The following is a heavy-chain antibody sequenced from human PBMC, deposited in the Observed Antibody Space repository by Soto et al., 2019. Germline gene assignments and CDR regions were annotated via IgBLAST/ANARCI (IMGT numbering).Heavy chain of an antibody. CDR3: AIGIYDSSGYYYIGAFDI. Sequence: KSSETLSLTCAVSGYSISSGYYWGWIRQPPGKGLEWIGSIYHSGSTYYNPSLKSRVTISVDTSKNQFSLKLSSVTAADTAVYYCAIGIYDSSGYYYIGAFDIWGQGTMVTVSS. J-gene: IGHJ3*02. CDR1: GYSISSGYY. CDR2: IYHSGST. V-gene: IGHV4-38-2*01. D-gene: IGHD3-22*01.